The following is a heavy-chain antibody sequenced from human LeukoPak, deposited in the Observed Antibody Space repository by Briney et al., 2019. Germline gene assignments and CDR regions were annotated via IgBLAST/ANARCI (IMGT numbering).Heavy chain of an antibody. CDR2: ISAYNGNT. D-gene: IGHD2-2*01. CDR1: GYTFTSYG. Sequence: ASVKVSCKASGYTFTSYGISWVRQAPGQGLEWMGWISAYNGNTNYAQKLQGRVTMTTDTSTSTAYMELRSLRSDDTAVYYCASWYQLRYNNCFDPWGQGTLVTVSS. CDR3: ASWYQLRYNNCFDP. J-gene: IGHJ5*02. V-gene: IGHV1-18*01.